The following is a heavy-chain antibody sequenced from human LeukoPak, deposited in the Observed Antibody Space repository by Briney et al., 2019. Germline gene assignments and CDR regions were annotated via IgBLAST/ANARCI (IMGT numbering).Heavy chain of an antibody. V-gene: IGHV1-69*05. CDR1: GGTFSSYA. CDR2: IIPIFGTA. Sequence: GASVKVSCKASGGTFSSYAISWVRQAPGQGLEWMGGIIPIFGTANYAQKFQGRVTITTDESTSTAYMELSSLRSEDTAVYYCARDEVALYSSSSNYYYYMDVWGKGTTVTVSS. D-gene: IGHD6-13*01. CDR3: ARDEVALYSSSSNYYYYMDV. J-gene: IGHJ6*03.